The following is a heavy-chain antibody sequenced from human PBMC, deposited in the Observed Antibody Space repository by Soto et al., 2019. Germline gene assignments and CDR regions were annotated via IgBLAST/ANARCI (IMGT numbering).Heavy chain of an antibody. D-gene: IGHD3-10*01. CDR1: GGSISSSSYY. V-gene: IGHV4-39*01. CDR3: ARHGLRPQVDP. J-gene: IGHJ5*02. CDR2: IYYSGST. Sequence: SETLSFTCTVSGGSISSSSYYWGWIRQPPGKGLEWIGSIYYSGSTYYNPSLKSRVTISVDTSKNQFSLKLSSVTAADTAVYYCARHGLRPQVDPWGQGTLVTVSS.